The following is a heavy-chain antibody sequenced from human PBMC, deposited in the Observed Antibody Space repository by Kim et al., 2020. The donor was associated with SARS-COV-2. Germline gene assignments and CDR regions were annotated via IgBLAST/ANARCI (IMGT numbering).Heavy chain of an antibody. CDR1: GGSISSGGYY. Sequence: SETLSLTCTVSGGSISSGGYYWSWIRQHPGKGLEWIGYIYYSGSTYYNPSLKSRVTISVDTSKNQFSLKLSSVTAADTAVYYCARDSATYYYDSSGYPDAFDIWGQGTMVTVSS. V-gene: IGHV4-31*03. CDR2: IYYSGST. J-gene: IGHJ3*02. CDR3: ARDSATYYYDSSGYPDAFDI. D-gene: IGHD3-22*01.